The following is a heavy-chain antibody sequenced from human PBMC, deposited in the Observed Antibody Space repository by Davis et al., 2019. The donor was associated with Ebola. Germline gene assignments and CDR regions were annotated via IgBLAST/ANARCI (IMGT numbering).Heavy chain of an antibody. CDR2: ISSSGSTI. CDR1: GFTFSDYY. CDR3: ATGYSSSWPREGFDY. V-gene: IGHV3-11*01. J-gene: IGHJ4*02. D-gene: IGHD6-13*01. Sequence: PGGSLRLSCAASGFTFSDYYMSWIRQAPGKGLEWVSYISSSGSTIYYADSVKARFTISRDNAKNSLYLQMNSLRAEDTAVYYCATGYSSSWPREGFDYWGQGTLVTVSS.